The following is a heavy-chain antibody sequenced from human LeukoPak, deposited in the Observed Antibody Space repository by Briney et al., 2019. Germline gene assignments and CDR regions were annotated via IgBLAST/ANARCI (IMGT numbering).Heavy chain of an antibody. D-gene: IGHD3-9*01. Sequence: PSETLSLTCTVSGYSISSGYYWGWIRQPPGKGLEWIGSIYYSGSTYYNPSLKSRVTISVDTSKNQFSLKLSSVTAADTAVYYCARQEYYDILTGYYPRRDNWFDPWGQGTLVTVSS. J-gene: IGHJ5*02. V-gene: IGHV4-38-2*02. CDR2: IYYSGST. CDR3: ARQEYYDILTGYYPRRDNWFDP. CDR1: GYSISSGYY.